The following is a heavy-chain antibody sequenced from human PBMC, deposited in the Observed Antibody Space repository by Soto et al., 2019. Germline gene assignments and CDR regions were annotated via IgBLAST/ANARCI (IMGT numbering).Heavy chain of an antibody. Sequence: PGGSLRLSCAASGFTFSSYSMNWVRQAPGKGLEWVSSISSSSSYIYYADSVKGRFTISRDNAKNSLYLQMNSLRAEDTAVYYCAREGVGGSYYPNWFDPWGQGTLVTVYS. J-gene: IGHJ5*02. V-gene: IGHV3-21*01. CDR3: AREGVGGSYYPNWFDP. D-gene: IGHD1-26*01. CDR2: ISSSSSYI. CDR1: GFTFSSYS.